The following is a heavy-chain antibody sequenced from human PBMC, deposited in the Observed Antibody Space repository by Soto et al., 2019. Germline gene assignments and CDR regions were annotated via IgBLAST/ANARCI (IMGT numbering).Heavy chain of an antibody. D-gene: IGHD6-13*01. CDR2: IYYSGST. V-gene: IGHV4-39*01. J-gene: IGHJ5*02. CDR1: GGSISSSSYY. CDR3: ARNSYSSSWYWFDP. Sequence: SETLSLTCTVSGGSISSSSYYWGWIRQPPGKGLEWIGSIYYSGSTYYNPSLKSRVTISVDTSKNQFSLKLSSVTAADTAVYYCARNSYSSSWYWFDPWGQGTLVTVSS.